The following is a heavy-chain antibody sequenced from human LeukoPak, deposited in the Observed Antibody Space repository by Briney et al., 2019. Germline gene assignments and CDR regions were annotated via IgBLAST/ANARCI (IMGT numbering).Heavy chain of an antibody. CDR2: ITATGSTI. Sequence: GGSLRLSCAASGLSFSSSGMNWVRQAPGKGLEWASYITATGSTIYYADSVKGRFTISRDNAKNSLYLQLNSLRAEDTAVYYCARGGGQQLVFDYWGQGTLVTVSS. CDR3: ARGGGQQLVFDY. CDR1: GLSFSSSG. V-gene: IGHV3-48*03. J-gene: IGHJ4*02. D-gene: IGHD6-13*01.